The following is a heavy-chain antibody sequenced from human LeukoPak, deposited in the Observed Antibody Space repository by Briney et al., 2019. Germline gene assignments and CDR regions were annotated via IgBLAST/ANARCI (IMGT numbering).Heavy chain of an antibody. CDR1: GGSISSSSYY. J-gene: IGHJ4*02. CDR3: ARTPLGYSSGWYFDY. V-gene: IGHV4-39*01. Sequence: SETLSLTCTVSGGSISSSSYYWGWIRQPPGKGLEWIGSIYYSGSTYYNPSLKSRATISVDTSKNQFSLKLSSVTAADTAVYYCARTPLGYSSGWYFDYWGQGTLVTVSS. CDR2: IYYSGST. D-gene: IGHD6-19*01.